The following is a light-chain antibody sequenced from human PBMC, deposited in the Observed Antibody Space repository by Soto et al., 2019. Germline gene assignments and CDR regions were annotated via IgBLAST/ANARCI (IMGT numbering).Light chain of an antibody. J-gene: IGKJ1*01. CDR2: KAS. CDR1: QSISSY. V-gene: IGKV1-5*03. CDR3: EDSNTDAGA. Sequence: PAGGGSVTNSSRTSQSISSYLNWYQQKPGKAPKLLIYKASTLKSGVPSRFICCGYETEFNLALSCLHPGYFAIYICEDSNTDAGAVGQGNKVDIK.